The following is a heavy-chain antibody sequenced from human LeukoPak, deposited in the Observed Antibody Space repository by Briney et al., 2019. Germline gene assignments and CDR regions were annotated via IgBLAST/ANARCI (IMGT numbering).Heavy chain of an antibody. V-gene: IGHV4-61*02. CDR2: IYTSGST. J-gene: IGHJ4*02. D-gene: IGHD2-15*01. CDR3: ARGSGYCSGGSCYSSRVPYYFDY. CDR1: GGSISSGSYY. Sequence: SRTLSLTCTVSGGSISSGSYYWSWIRQPAGKGLEWIGRIYTSGSTNYNPSLKSRVTISVDTSKNQFSLKLSSVTAADTAVYYCARGSGYCSGGSCYSSRVPYYFDYWGQGTLVTVSS.